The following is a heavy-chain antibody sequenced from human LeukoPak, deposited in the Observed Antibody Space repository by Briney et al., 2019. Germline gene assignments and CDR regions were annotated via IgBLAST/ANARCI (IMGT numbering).Heavy chain of an antibody. J-gene: IGHJ6*04. CDR2: ISWDGGST. Sequence: GGSLRLSCAASGFTFDDYAMHWVRQAPGKGLEWVSLISWDGGSTYYADSVEGRFTISRDNSKNSLYLQMNSLRAEDTALYYCARAAAGPYYYYYYGMDVRGKGTTVTVSS. CDR3: ARAAAGPYYYYYYGMDV. V-gene: IGHV3-43D*04. CDR1: GFTFDDYA. D-gene: IGHD6-13*01.